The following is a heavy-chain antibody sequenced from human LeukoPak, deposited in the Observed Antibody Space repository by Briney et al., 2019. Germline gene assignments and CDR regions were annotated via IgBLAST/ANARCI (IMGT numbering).Heavy chain of an antibody. V-gene: IGHV3-66*01. J-gene: IGHJ4*02. CDR3: ATDEGSGDTAMVFVDY. Sequence: GGSLRLSCAAFGFTVTSTYMSWVRQAPGKGLEWVSVIYSGGTPYYADSVKGRFTISRDTYKNTLYLQMNSLRAEDTAVYYCATDEGSGDTAMVFVDYWGQGTLVTVSS. CDR1: GFTVTSTY. CDR2: IYSGGTP. D-gene: IGHD5-18*01.